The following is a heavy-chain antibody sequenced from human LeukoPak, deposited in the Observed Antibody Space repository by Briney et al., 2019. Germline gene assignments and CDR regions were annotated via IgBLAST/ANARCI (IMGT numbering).Heavy chain of an antibody. CDR3: ARARRVLLWFGELLGAFDI. J-gene: IGHJ3*02. Sequence: SETLPLTCTVSGGSISSYYWSWIRQPPGKGLEWIGYIYYSGSTYYNPSLKSRVTISVDTSKNQFSLKLSSVTAADTAVYYCARARRVLLWFGELLGAFDIWGQGTMVTVSS. V-gene: IGHV4-59*08. CDR2: IYYSGST. CDR1: GGSISSYY. D-gene: IGHD3-10*01.